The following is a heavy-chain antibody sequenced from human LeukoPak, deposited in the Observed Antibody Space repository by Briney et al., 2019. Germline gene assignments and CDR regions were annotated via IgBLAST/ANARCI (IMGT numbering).Heavy chain of an antibody. D-gene: IGHD6-25*01. CDR1: GYTFTDHY. J-gene: IGHJ6*03. Sequence: ASVKVSCKTSGYTFTDHYIYWMRQAPGQGLEWMGWINPNSGGTNYAQKFQGRVTMTRDTSISTAYMELSRLRSDDTAVYYCARAAPYYYYMDVWGKGTTVTISS. CDR3: ARAAPYYYYMDV. CDR2: INPNSGGT. V-gene: IGHV1-2*02.